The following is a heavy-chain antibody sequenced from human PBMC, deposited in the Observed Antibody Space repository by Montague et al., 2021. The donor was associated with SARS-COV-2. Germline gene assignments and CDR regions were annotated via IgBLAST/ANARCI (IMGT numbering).Heavy chain of an antibody. CDR1: GDSISSSSYY. D-gene: IGHD4-11*01. CDR3: VRVTHPRSAWPYYMDV. J-gene: IGHJ6*03. V-gene: IGHV4-39*01. CDR2: INNRGNT. Sequence: SETLSLTCTVSGDSISSSSYYWGWIRQPPGKGLEGIGSINNRGNTYNNPSLRSRVSISVDTSKNQFSLNVRSVTAADTGLFYCVRVTHPRSAWPYYMDVWGKGTTDTV.